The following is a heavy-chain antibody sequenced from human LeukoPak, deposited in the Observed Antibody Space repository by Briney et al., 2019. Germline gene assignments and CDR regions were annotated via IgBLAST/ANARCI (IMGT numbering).Heavy chain of an antibody. D-gene: IGHD1-20*01. Sequence: PSETLSLTCTVSGGSISSSSYYWGWIRQPPGKGLEWIGSIYYSGSTYYNPSLKSRVTISVDTSKNQFSLRLSSVTAADTAVYYCAIRAITIAGNPFDYWGQGTLVTVSS. CDR2: IYYSGST. CDR3: AIRAITIAGNPFDY. V-gene: IGHV4-39*01. J-gene: IGHJ4*02. CDR1: GGSISSSSYY.